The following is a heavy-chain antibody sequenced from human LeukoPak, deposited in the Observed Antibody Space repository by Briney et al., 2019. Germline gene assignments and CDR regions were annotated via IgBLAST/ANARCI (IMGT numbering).Heavy chain of an antibody. J-gene: IGHJ5*02. CDR3: ARYHYGDHPFDP. D-gene: IGHD4-17*01. CDR2: IKQDGSEK. Sequence: GGSLRLSCAASGFTFSSFWMSWVRQAPGKGLEGVANIKQDGSEKYYVDSVKGRFTISRENAKNSLYLQMNSLRAEDTAVYYCARYHYGDHPFDPWGQGTLVTVSS. CDR1: GFTFSSFW. V-gene: IGHV3-7*01.